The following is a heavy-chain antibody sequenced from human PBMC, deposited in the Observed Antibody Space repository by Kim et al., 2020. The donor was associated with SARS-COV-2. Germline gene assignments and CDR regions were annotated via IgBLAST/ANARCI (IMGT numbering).Heavy chain of an antibody. Sequence: YAGSVRVHFTISRDNSQSTLYLQMNSLTVDDTAIYYCARVDSSYDNSFFDYWGQGTLVSVSS. CDR3: ARVDSSYDNSFFDY. J-gene: IGHJ4*02. D-gene: IGHD5-12*01. V-gene: IGHV3-33*01.